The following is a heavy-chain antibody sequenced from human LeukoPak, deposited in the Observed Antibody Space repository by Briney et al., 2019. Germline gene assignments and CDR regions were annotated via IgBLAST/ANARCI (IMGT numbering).Heavy chain of an antibody. D-gene: IGHD3-22*01. J-gene: IGHJ5*02. CDR1: GFIFNNYG. V-gene: IGHV3-23*01. Sequence: GGSLRLSCAASGFIFNNYGLIWVRQAPGKGLEWVSAISNDGGGTNYADFVKGRFTISRDNSKNTLFLQMNSLRAEDTDLYYCAKGSSGYFVDLWGQGTLVTVSS. CDR2: ISNDGGGT. CDR3: AKGSSGYFVDL.